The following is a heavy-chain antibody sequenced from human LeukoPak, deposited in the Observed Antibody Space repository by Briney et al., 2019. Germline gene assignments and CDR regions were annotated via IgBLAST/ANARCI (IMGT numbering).Heavy chain of an antibody. J-gene: IGHJ3*02. CDR2: ISISSSYI. V-gene: IGHV3-21*01. D-gene: IGHD2-8*01. CDR3: ARDINGVALSDAFDI. CDR1: GFTFSSYS. Sequence: GGSLRLSCAASGFTFSSYSMNWVRQAPGKGLEWVSSISISSSYIHYADSVKGRFTISRDNAKNSLYLQMNSLRAEDTAVYYCARDINGVALSDAFDIWGQGTMVTVSS.